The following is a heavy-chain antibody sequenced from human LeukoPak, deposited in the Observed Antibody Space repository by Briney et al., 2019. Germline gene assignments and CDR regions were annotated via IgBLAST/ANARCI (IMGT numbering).Heavy chain of an antibody. D-gene: IGHD3-16*01. CDR3: ATAPRFYDYVWGSYQEFDY. CDR2: ISSNSSYI. J-gene: IGHJ4*02. V-gene: IGHV3-21*01. Sequence: GGSMRLSCAASGFTFSSYSMNWVRQAPGKGLEWVSSISSNSSYIYYADSVKGRFTISRDNAKNSLYLQMNSLRAEDTAVYYCATAPRFYDYVWGSYQEFDYWGQGTLVTVSS. CDR1: GFTFSSYS.